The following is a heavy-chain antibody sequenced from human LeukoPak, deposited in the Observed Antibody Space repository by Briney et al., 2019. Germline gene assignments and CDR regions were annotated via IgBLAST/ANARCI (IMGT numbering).Heavy chain of an antibody. J-gene: IGHJ3*02. CDR2: INPSGGST. CDR3: ADSSGSHGAFDI. V-gene: IGHV1-46*01. D-gene: IGHD3-22*01. Sequence: ASVKVSCKASGYTFTSYYMHWVRQAPGQGLEWMGIINPSGGSTSYAQKFQGRVTMTRDTSTSTVYMELSSLRSEDTAVYYCADSSGSHGAFDIWGQGTMVTVSS. CDR1: GYTFTSYY.